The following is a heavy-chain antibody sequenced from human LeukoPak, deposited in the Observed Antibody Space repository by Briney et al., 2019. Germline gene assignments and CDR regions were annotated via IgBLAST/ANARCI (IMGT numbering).Heavy chain of an antibody. Sequence: SETLSLTCTVSGGSISSGGYYWSWIRQHPGKGLEWTGYIYYSGSTYYNPSLKSRVTISVDTSKNQFSLKLSSVTAADTAVYYCARVETTVTRSGIWGQGTMVTVSS. CDR3: ARVETTVTRSGI. V-gene: IGHV4-31*03. D-gene: IGHD4-17*01. J-gene: IGHJ3*02. CDR2: IYYSGST. CDR1: GGSISSGGYY.